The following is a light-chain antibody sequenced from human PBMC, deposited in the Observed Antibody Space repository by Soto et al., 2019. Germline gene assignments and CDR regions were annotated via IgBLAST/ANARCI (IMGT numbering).Light chain of an antibody. CDR2: GAS. CDR3: QQYNNWWT. CDR1: QSVSSN. V-gene: IGKV3-15*01. Sequence: EIVMTQFPATPSFSPREKDPHSFRASQSVSSNLAWYQQKPGQAPRLLIYGASTRATGIPARFSGSGSGTEFTLTISSLQSEDFAVYYCQQYNNWWTFGQGTKVDIK. J-gene: IGKJ1*01.